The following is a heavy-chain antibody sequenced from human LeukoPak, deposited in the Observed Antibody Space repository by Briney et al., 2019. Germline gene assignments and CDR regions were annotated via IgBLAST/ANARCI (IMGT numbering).Heavy chain of an antibody. D-gene: IGHD3-22*01. CDR1: GFTCEDYT. J-gene: IGHJ4*02. Sequence: GGSLRLSCAASGFTCEDYTMHWVRPAPGKTLEWVSLISWDGTPYYTDSVKGRFTISRDNSKNSLYLQMDTLRSEDTAFYYCVKDLSYESSGYVFDYWGQGTLVTVSS. CDR2: ISWDGTP. V-gene: IGHV3-43*01. CDR3: VKDLSYESSGYVFDY.